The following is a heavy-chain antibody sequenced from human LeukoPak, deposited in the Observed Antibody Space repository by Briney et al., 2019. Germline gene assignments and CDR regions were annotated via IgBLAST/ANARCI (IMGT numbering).Heavy chain of an antibody. V-gene: IGHV3-73*01. D-gene: IGHD3-16*01. J-gene: IGHJ4*02. Sequence: GGSLRLSCAASGFTFSGSAMHWVRQASGKGLEWVGRIRSKANSYATAYAASVKGRFTISRDDSKNTAYLQMNSLKTEDTAVYYCTRAGDDYVWGDFDYWGQGTLVTVSS. CDR3: TRAGDDYVWGDFDY. CDR1: GFTFSGSA. CDR2: IRSKANSYAT.